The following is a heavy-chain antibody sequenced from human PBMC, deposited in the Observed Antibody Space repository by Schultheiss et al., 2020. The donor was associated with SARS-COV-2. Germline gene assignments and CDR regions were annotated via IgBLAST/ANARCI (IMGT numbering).Heavy chain of an antibody. Sequence: GGSLRLSCAASGFTFSSYGMHWVRQAPGKGLEWVSYISSSSSYTNYADSVKGRFTISRDNSKNTLYLQMNSLRAEDTAVYYCAKDRYYYDSSGYYAYFQHWGQGTLVTVSS. CDR1: GFTFSSYG. CDR2: ISSSSSYT. D-gene: IGHD3-22*01. V-gene: IGHV3-21*05. J-gene: IGHJ1*01. CDR3: AKDRYYYDSSGYYAYFQH.